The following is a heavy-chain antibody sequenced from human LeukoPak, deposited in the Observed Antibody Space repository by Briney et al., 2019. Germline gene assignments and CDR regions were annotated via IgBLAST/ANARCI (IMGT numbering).Heavy chain of an antibody. CDR2: IYNSRST. CDR3: ARRNYGDYDHYFDY. Sequence: PSETLSLTCTVSGGSTSSYYWTWIRQPPGEGLEWIGYIYNSRSTNYNPSLNSRVTISVDTSKNQFSLKLSSVTAADTAVYYCARRNYGDYDHYFDYWGQGTLVTVSS. D-gene: IGHD4-17*01. V-gene: IGHV4-59*08. CDR1: GGSTSSYY. J-gene: IGHJ4*02.